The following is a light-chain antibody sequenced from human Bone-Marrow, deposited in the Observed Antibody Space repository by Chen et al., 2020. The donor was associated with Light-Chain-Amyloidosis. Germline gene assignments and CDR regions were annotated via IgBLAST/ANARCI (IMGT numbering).Light chain of an antibody. V-gene: IGLV3-21*02. J-gene: IGLJ3*02. CDR1: NIGSTS. CDR3: QVWDRSSDRPV. Sequence: SYVLTQPSSVSAAPGQTAPIACGGNNIGSTSVHWYQQTPGQAPLLVVYDDSDRPSGIPERLSGSNSGNTATLTISRVEVGDEADYYCQVWDRSSDRPVFGGGTKLTVL. CDR2: DDS.